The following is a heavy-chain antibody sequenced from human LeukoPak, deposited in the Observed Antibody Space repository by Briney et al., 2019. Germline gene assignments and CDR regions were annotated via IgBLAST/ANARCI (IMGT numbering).Heavy chain of an antibody. Sequence: GGSLRLSCAASGFTFSSYSMNWVRQAPGKGLEWVSYISSSSSTIYYADSVKGRFTISRDNAKNSLYLQMNSLRAEDTAVYYCASGRYSSSWCHHFDYWGQGTLVTVSS. CDR3: ASGRYSSSWCHHFDY. V-gene: IGHV3-48*01. J-gene: IGHJ4*02. CDR2: ISSSSSTI. D-gene: IGHD6-13*01. CDR1: GFTFSSYS.